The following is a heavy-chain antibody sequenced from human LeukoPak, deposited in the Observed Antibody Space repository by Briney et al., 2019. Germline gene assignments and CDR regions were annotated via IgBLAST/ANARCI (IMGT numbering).Heavy chain of an antibody. V-gene: IGHV4-4*07. CDR2: IYNSGST. Sequence: TSETLSLTCTVSGGSISSYYWSWIRQPAGKGLEWIGRIYNSGSTNYNPSLKSRVTMSVDTSKNQFSLKLSSVTAADTAVYYCARAYGSGSYPYFDYWGQGTLVTVSS. CDR3: ARAYGSGSYPYFDY. CDR1: GGSISSYY. D-gene: IGHD3-10*01. J-gene: IGHJ4*02.